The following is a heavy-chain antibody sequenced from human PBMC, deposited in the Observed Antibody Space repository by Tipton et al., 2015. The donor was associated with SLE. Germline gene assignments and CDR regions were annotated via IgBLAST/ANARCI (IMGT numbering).Heavy chain of an antibody. Sequence: TLSLTCTVSGDTIDGNTYFWDWIRQPPGKGLMLIGSISYSGATSYNPSLKSRVTISVDTSKNQFSLRLSSVTAADTAVYYCARAELGDFDYWGPGSLVTVSS. D-gene: IGHD7-27*01. J-gene: IGHJ4*02. CDR3: ARAELGDFDY. CDR2: ISYSGAT. V-gene: IGHV4-39*07. CDR1: GDTIDGNTYF.